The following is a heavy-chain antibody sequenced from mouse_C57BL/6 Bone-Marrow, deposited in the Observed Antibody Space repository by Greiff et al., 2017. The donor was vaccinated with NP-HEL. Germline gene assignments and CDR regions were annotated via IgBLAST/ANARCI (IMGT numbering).Heavy chain of an antibody. CDR3: ARGFITTENY. Sequence: VQLQQSGPELVKPGASVKISCKASGYAFSSSWMNWVKQRPGKGLEWIGRIYPGDGDTNYNGKFKGKATLTADKSSSTAYMQLSSLTSEDSAVYFCARGFITTENYWGKGTTLTVSS. CDR1: GYAFSSSW. D-gene: IGHD1-1*01. V-gene: IGHV1-82*01. J-gene: IGHJ2*01. CDR2: IYPGDGDT.